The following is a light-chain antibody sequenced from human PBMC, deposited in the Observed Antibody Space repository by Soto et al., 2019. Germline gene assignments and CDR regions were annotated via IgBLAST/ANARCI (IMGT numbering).Light chain of an antibody. V-gene: IGKV3-15*01. Sequence: EVVMTQSPGTLSLSPGERALLSCRASQSVGSNLAWYQQKPGQAPRLLIYGASTRATGIPARFSGSGSATEFTLTISSLQSEDFAVYYCQQYNDWPPWTFGQGTKVEIK. CDR2: GAS. CDR3: QQYNDWPPWT. J-gene: IGKJ1*01. CDR1: QSVGSN.